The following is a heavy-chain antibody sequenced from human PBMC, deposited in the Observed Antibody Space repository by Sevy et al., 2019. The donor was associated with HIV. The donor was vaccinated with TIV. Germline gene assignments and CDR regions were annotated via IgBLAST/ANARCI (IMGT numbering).Heavy chain of an antibody. CDR1: GGSISSSSYY. Sequence: SETLSLTCTVSGGSISSSSYYWGWIRQPPGKGLEWIGSIYYSGSTYYNPSLKSRVTISVDTSKNQFSLKLSSVTAADTAVYYCARRPNWLKGHAFDIWGQGTMVTVSS. V-gene: IGHV4-39*01. CDR3: ARRPNWLKGHAFDI. D-gene: IGHD7-27*01. CDR2: IYYSGST. J-gene: IGHJ3*02.